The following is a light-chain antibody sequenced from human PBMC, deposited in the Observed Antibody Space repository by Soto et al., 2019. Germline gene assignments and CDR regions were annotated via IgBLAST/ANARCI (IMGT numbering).Light chain of an antibody. CDR1: QTAISDY. V-gene: IGKV3D-20*02. CDR3: QQEFT. CDR2: GTS. J-gene: IGKJ3*01. Sequence: SFLTQSPATLSLSPGERATVSCRASQTAISDYLAWYQQKPGQAPRLLIYGTSSRASGVPDRFSGSTSGTDFILTINRLEPEDFAVYYCQQEFTFGPGTRVD.